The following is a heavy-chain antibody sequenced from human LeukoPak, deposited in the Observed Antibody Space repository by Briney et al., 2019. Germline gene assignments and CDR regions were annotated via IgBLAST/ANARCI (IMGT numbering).Heavy chain of an antibody. CDR2: IYHSGST. Sequence: PSETLSHTCAVSGYSISGGYYWGWIRQPPGKGLEWIGSIYHSGSTYYNPSLKSRVTMSVDTSKNQFSLKLSSVTAADTAVYYCARQGGDYFDYWGQGTLVTVSS. V-gene: IGHV4-38-2*01. D-gene: IGHD1-26*01. J-gene: IGHJ4*02. CDR3: ARQGGDYFDY. CDR1: GYSISGGYY.